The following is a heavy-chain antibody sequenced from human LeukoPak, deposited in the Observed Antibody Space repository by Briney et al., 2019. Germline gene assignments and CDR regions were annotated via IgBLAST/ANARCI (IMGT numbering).Heavy chain of an antibody. D-gene: IGHD3-10*01. V-gene: IGHV1-46*01. J-gene: IGHJ5*02. Sequence: ASVKVSCKASGYTFTSYYMHWVRQAPGQGLVWMGIINPSGGSTSYAQKFQGRVTMTRDMSTSTVYMELSRLRSDDTAVYYCARGPLGYYGSGSYWFDPWGQGTLVTVSS. CDR1: GYTFTSYY. CDR3: ARGPLGYYGSGSYWFDP. CDR2: INPSGGST.